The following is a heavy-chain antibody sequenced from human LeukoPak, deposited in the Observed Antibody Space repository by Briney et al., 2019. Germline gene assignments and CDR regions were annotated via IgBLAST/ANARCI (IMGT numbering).Heavy chain of an antibody. CDR2: INHSGST. Sequence: SETLSLTCTVSGGSISSSSYYWSWIRRPPGKGLEWIGEINHSGSTNYNPSLKSRVTISVDTSKNQFSLKLSSVTAADMAVYYCARDKDYYGMDVWGQGTTVTVSS. V-gene: IGHV4-39*07. CDR3: ARDKDYYGMDV. CDR1: GGSISSSSYY. J-gene: IGHJ6*02.